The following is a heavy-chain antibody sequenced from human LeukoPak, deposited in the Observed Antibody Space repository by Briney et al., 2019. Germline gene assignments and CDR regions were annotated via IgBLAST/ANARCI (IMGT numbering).Heavy chain of an antibody. CDR3: ARGHPAMVRGDHHNWFDP. V-gene: IGHV4-34*01. J-gene: IGHJ5*02. Sequence: SETLSLTCAVYGGSFSDYYWSWIRQPPGKGLEWIGEINHSGSTNYNPSLKSRVTISVDTSKNQFSLKLSSVTAADTAVYYCARGHPAMVRGDHHNWFDPWGQGTLVTVSS. CDR2: INHSGST. CDR1: GGSFSDYY. D-gene: IGHD3-10*01.